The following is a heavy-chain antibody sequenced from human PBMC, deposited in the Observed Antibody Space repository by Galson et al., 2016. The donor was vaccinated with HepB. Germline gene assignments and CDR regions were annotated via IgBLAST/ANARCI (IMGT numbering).Heavy chain of an antibody. CDR2: IKSKTDGGTT. D-gene: IGHD3-22*01. CDR1: GFTFSNAW. J-gene: IGHJ3*02. CDR3: TTVSNYYDSSGYYHNAFDI. Sequence: SLRLSCAASGFTFSNAWMSWVRQAPGKGLEWVGRIKSKTDGGTTDYAAPVKGRFTISRDYSKNTLYLQMNSLKTEDTAVYYCTTVSNYYDSSGYYHNAFDIWGQGTMVTVSS. V-gene: IGHV3-15*01.